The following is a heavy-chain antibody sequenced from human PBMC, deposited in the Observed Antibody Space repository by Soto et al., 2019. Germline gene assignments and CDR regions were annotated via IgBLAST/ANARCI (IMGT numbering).Heavy chain of an antibody. D-gene: IGHD3-10*01. Sequence: ASVKVSCKASGYTFTSYDINWVRQATGQGLEWMGWMNPNSGNTGYAQKFQGRVTMTRNTSISTAYMELSSLRSEDTAVYYCARTMVRGVNYYYYMDVWGKGTTVTVSS. CDR2: MNPNSGNT. J-gene: IGHJ6*03. CDR3: ARTMVRGVNYYYYMDV. V-gene: IGHV1-8*01. CDR1: GYTFTSYD.